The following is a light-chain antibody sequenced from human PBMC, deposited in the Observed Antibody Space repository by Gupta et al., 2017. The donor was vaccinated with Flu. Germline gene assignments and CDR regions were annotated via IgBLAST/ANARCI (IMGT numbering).Light chain of an antibody. J-gene: IGKJ4*01. CDR3: QHLTSYPPP. CDR2: GAS. CDR1: QGISSY. V-gene: IGKV1-9*01. Sequence: DIQLTQSPSFLSASVGDRVTITCRASQGISSYLAWYQQQPGKAPKLLIYGASTLQSGVPSRFSGSGSGTEFTLTISSLQPEDFATYYCQHLTSYPPPFGGGTKVEIK.